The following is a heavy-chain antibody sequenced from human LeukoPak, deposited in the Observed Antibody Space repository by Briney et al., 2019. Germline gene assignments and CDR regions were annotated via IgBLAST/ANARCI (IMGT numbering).Heavy chain of an antibody. V-gene: IGHV4-34*01. D-gene: IGHD2-15*01. CDR1: GGSFSGYY. J-gene: IGHJ3*02. CDR3: ARGYCSGGSCYYYDAFDI. CDR2: INHSGST. Sequence: SETLSLTCAVYGGSFSGYYWSWIRQPPGKGLEWIGEINHSGSTNYNPSLKSRVTISVDTSKNQFSLKLSSVTAADTAVYYCARGYCSGGSCYYYDAFDIWGQGTMVTVSS.